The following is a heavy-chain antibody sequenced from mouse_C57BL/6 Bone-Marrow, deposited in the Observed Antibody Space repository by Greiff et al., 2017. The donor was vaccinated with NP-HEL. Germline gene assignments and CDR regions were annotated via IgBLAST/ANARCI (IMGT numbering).Heavy chain of an antibody. V-gene: IGHV1-72*01. CDR2: IDPNSGGT. CDR3: ARRYYYGSRDYAMDY. CDR1: GYTFTSYW. D-gene: IGHD1-1*01. Sequence: VQLQQPGAELVKPGASVQLSCKASGYTFTSYWMHWVKQRPGRGLEWIGRIDPNSGGTKYNEKFKSKATLTVDKPSSTAYMQLSSLTSEDSAVYDCARRYYYGSRDYAMDYWGQGTSVTVSS. J-gene: IGHJ4*01.